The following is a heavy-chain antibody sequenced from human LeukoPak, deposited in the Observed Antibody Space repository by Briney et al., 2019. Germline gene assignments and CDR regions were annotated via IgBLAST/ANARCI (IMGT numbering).Heavy chain of an antibody. CDR2: MNSDGSST. CDR3: VTDVSGSLGD. Sequence: QPGGSLRLSCAASGFTLSSYWMHWVRQAPGKGLVWFSVMNSDGSSTTYADSVKGRFTISRDNAENTLYLQMNSLRAEDTAVYHCVTDVSGSLGDWGQGTLVTVSS. V-gene: IGHV3-74*01. CDR1: GFTLSSYW. J-gene: IGHJ4*02. D-gene: IGHD5-12*01.